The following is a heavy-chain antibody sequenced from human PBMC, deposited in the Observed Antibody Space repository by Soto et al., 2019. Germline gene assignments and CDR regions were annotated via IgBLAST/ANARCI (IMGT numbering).Heavy chain of an antibody. CDR3: ARHPSGGSCYPGPACRFDP. V-gene: IGHV1-18*01. CDR2: ISAYNGNT. Sequence: QVQLVQSGAEVKKPGASVKVSCKASGYTFTSYGISWVRQAPGPGLEWMGWISAYNGNTNYAQKLQGRVTMTTDTATSTAYMELRSLRSDDTAVYYCARHPSGGSCYPGPACRFDPWGQGTLVTVSS. D-gene: IGHD2-15*01. J-gene: IGHJ5*02. CDR1: GYTFTSYG.